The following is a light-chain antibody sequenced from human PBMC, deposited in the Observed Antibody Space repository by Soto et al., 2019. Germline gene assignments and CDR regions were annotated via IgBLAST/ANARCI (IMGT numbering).Light chain of an antibody. J-gene: IGKJ4*01. Sequence: EVLLTQSPGTLSLSPGERATLSCRASQILSGNYLAWYQQKPGQAPRLLIYGASNRATGIPERFSGSGSGTDFTLTISRLEPQDSAMYYCPQFSSYLLTFGGGTKVDIK. CDR2: GAS. CDR1: QILSGNY. V-gene: IGKV3-20*01. CDR3: PQFSSYLLT.